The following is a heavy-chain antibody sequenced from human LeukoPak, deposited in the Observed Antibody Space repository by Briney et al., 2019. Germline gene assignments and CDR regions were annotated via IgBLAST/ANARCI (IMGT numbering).Heavy chain of an antibody. V-gene: IGHV4-34*01. CDR1: GYSISSGYY. J-gene: IGHJ4*02. CDR3: ARGPIVLMVYAILGTRPYFDY. CDR2: INHSGST. Sequence: SETLSLTCAVSGYSISSGYYWSWIRQPPGKGLEWIGEINHSGSTNYNPSLKSRVTISVDTSKNQFSLKLSSVTAADTAVYYCARGPIVLMVYAILGTRPYFDYWGQGTLVTVSS. D-gene: IGHD2-8*01.